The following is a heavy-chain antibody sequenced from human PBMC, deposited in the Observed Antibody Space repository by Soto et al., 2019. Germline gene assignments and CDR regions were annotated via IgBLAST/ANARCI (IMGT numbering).Heavy chain of an antibody. CDR1: GFTFSSYA. CDR2: ISGSGGST. J-gene: IGHJ3*02. V-gene: IGHV3-23*01. Sequence: SGGSLRLSCAASGFTFSSYAMRWVRQAPGKGLEWVSAISGSGGSTYYADSVKGRFTISRDNSKNTLYLQMNSLRAEDTAVYYCATGGLMIVVVTDAFDIWGQGTMVTVSS. D-gene: IGHD3-22*01. CDR3: ATGGLMIVVVTDAFDI.